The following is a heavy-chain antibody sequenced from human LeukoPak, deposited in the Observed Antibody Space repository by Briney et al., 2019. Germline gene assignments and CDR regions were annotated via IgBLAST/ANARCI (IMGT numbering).Heavy chain of an antibody. D-gene: IGHD4-17*01. J-gene: IGHJ5*01. V-gene: IGHV3-23*01. CDR1: GFTFSSYA. CDR2: INGSGGTT. CDR3: ANPPTVTKTRFDS. Sequence: GGSLRLSCAASGFTFSSYAMSWVRQAPGKGLEWVSDINGSGGTTYYADSVKGRFTISRDNSKNTLYLQMNSLRAEDTAVYYCANPPTVTKTRFDSWGQGTLVTVSS.